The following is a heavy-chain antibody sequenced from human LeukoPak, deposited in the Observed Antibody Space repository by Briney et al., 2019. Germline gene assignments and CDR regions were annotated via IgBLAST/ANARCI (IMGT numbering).Heavy chain of an antibody. CDR2: ISTYNGNT. D-gene: IGHD6-19*01. J-gene: IGHJ4*02. Sequence: GASVKVSCKTSGYTFTSYGISWVRQAPGHGLEWMGWISTYNGNTNYAQNLQGRVIMTTDTSTSTAYMELRSLRSDDTAVYYCARDTYNSGWCSDYWGQGTLVTDSS. CDR3: ARDTYNSGWCSDY. CDR1: GYTFTSYG. V-gene: IGHV1-18*01.